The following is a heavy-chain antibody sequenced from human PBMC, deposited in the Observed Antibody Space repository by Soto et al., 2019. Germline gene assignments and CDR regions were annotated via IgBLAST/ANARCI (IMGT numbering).Heavy chain of an antibody. V-gene: IGHV4-30-2*01. CDR2: IYHSGST. CDR1: GGSISSGGYS. CDR3: ARAYYYDSSGSFDY. Sequence: SETLSLTCAVSGGSISSGGYSWSWIRQPPGKGLEWIGYIYHSGSTNYNPSLKSRVTISVDTSKNQFSLKLSSVTAADTAVYYCARAYYYDSSGSFDYWGQGTLVTVSS. J-gene: IGHJ4*02. D-gene: IGHD3-22*01.